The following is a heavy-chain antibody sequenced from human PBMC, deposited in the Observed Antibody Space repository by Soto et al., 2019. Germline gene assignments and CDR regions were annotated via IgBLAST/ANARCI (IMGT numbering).Heavy chain of an antibody. Sequence: QVQLQESGPGLVKPSQTLSLTCTVSGGSISSGGYYWSWIRQHPGKGLEWIGYIYYSGSTYYNPSLKRRVTISVDTSKYQFSLQLSSVTAADTAVYYCASIHSSRKVDYWGQGTLVTVSS. CDR1: GGSISSGGYY. D-gene: IGHD6-19*01. J-gene: IGHJ4*02. V-gene: IGHV4-31*03. CDR2: IYYSGST. CDR3: ASIHSSRKVDY.